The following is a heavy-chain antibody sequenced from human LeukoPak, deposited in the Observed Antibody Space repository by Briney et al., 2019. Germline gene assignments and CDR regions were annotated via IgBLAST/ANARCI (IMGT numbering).Heavy chain of an antibody. Sequence: SVKVSFKASGGTFSSYAISWVRQAPGQGLEWMGRIIPILGIANYAQKFQGRVTITADKSTSTAYMELSSLRSEDTAVYYCARDRAPGGYYFDYWGQGTLVTVSS. CDR2: IIPILGIA. CDR3: ARDRAPGGYYFDY. V-gene: IGHV1-69*04. CDR1: GGTFSSYA. D-gene: IGHD3-10*01. J-gene: IGHJ4*02.